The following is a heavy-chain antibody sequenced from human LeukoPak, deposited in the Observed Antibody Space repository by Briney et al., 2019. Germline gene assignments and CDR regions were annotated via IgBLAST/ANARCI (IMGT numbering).Heavy chain of an antibody. Sequence: IPSETLSLTCTVSGGSISSSSYYWGWIRQPPGKGLEWIGSIYYSGSTYYNPSLKSRVTISVDTSKNQFSLKLSSVTAADTAVYYCARDGFYYHYYMDVWGEGTTVTVSS. CDR2: IYYSGST. CDR1: GGSISSSSYY. J-gene: IGHJ6*03. V-gene: IGHV4-39*07. CDR3: ARDGFYYHYYMDV.